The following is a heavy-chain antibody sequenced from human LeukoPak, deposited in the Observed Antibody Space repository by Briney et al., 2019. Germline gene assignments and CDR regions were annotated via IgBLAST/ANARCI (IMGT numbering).Heavy chain of an antibody. V-gene: IGHV4-39*07. CDR3: ARGYYDILTGPHPYFDY. CDR1: GGSISSSSYY. CDR2: IFYSGST. Sequence: PSETLSLTCTVSGGSISSSSYYWAWIRQPPGKGLEWIGNIFYSGSTYYNPSLKSRVTISVDTSKNQFSLKLSSVTAADTAVYYCARGYYDILTGPHPYFDYWGQGTLVTVSS. J-gene: IGHJ4*02. D-gene: IGHD3-9*01.